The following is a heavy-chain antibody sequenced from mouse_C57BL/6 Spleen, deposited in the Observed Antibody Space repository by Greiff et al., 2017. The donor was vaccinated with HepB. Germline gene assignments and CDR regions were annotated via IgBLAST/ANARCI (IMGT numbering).Heavy chain of an antibody. CDR2: IDPETGGT. D-gene: IGHD1-1*01. J-gene: IGHJ3*01. CDR3: TRKAYYYGSSYGWFAY. Sequence: QVQLQQSGAELVRPGASVTLSCKASGYTFTDYEMHWVKQTPVHGLEWIGAIDPETGGTAYNQKFKGKAILTADKSYSTAYMELRILTSEDSAVYYCTRKAYYYGSSYGWFAYWGQGTLVTVSA. V-gene: IGHV1-15*01. CDR1: GYTFTDYE.